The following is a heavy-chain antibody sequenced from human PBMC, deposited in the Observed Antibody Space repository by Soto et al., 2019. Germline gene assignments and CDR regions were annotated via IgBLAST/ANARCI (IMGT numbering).Heavy chain of an antibody. Sequence: QVQLQESGPGLVKPSETLSLTCTVSGGSVSSGSYYWSWIRQPPGKGLEWIGYIYYSGSTNYNPSLKSRVTISVDTSKNQFSLKLSSVTAADTAVYYCARASIFWSGYYYGMDVWGQGTTVTVSS. CDR1: GGSVSSGSYY. D-gene: IGHD3-3*01. CDR3: ARASIFWSGYYYGMDV. J-gene: IGHJ6*02. CDR2: IYYSGST. V-gene: IGHV4-61*01.